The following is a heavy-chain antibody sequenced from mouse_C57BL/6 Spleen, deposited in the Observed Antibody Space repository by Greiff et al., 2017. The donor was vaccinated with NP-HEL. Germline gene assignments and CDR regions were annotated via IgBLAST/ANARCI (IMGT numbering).Heavy chain of an antibody. CDR1: GFSLTSYG. Sequence: QVHVKQSGPGLVQPSQSLSITCTVSGFSLTSYGVHWVRQSPGKGLEWLGVIWRGGSTDYNAAFMSRLSITKDNSKSQVFFKMNSLQADDTDIYYCAKNAYDVFYYAMDYWGQGTSVTVSS. D-gene: IGHD2-12*01. CDR3: AKNAYDVFYYAMDY. J-gene: IGHJ4*01. CDR2: IWRGGST. V-gene: IGHV2-5*01.